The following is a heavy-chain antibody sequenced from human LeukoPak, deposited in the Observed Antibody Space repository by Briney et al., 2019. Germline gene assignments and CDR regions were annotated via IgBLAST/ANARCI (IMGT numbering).Heavy chain of an antibody. CDR1: GGSISSYY. CDR2: IYYSGST. V-gene: IGHV4-59*01. J-gene: IGHJ3*02. CDR3: ARDLPMVRGVTNAFDI. Sequence: SETLSLTCTVSGGSISSYYWSWIRQPPGKGLEWIGYIYYSGSTNYNPSLKSRVTISVDTSKNQFSLKLSSVTAADTAVYYCARDLPMVRGVTNAFDIWGQGTMVTVSS. D-gene: IGHD3-10*01.